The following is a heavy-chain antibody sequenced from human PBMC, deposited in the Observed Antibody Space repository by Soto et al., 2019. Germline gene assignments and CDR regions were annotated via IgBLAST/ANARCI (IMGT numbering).Heavy chain of an antibody. CDR2: TSGSGGST. D-gene: IGHD5-12*01. V-gene: IGHV3-23*01. Sequence: GGSMRLSCAASGFTFSSYAMRWVRQAPGKGLEWVSATSGSGGSTYYADSVKGRLTISRDNSKNTLYLQMNSLRAEDTAVYYCAKGTVGDGYNLGYFDYWGQGTLVTVSS. CDR3: AKGTVGDGYNLGYFDY. J-gene: IGHJ4*02. CDR1: GFTFSSYA.